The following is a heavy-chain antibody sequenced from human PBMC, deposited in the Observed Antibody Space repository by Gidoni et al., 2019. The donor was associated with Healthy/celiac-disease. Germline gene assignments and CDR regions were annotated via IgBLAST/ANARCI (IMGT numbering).Heavy chain of an antibody. CDR1: GFPFSSYG. V-gene: IGHV3-33*01. CDR3: ATGYSYGGDWFDP. CDR2: IWYDVSNK. J-gene: IGHJ5*02. D-gene: IGHD5-18*01. Sequence: QVQLLESGGGVVQPGRSLRLSCAASGFPFSSYGMHWVRQAPGKGLEWVAVIWYDVSNKYYADSVKGRFTISRDNSKNTLYLQMNSLRAEDTAVYYCATGYSYGGDWFDPWGQGTLVTVSS.